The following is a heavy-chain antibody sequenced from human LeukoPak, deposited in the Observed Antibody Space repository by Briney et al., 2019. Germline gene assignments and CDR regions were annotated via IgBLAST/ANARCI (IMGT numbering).Heavy chain of an antibody. Sequence: SVKVSCKASGGTFSSYAISWVRQAPGQGLEWMGGIIPIFGTANYAQKFQGRVTMTTDTSTSTAYMELRSLRSDDTAVYYCARDRVRYCTNGVCYTDHWGQGTLVTVSS. CDR3: ARDRVRYCTNGVCYTDH. V-gene: IGHV1-69*05. D-gene: IGHD2-8*01. J-gene: IGHJ4*02. CDR2: IIPIFGTA. CDR1: GGTFSSYA.